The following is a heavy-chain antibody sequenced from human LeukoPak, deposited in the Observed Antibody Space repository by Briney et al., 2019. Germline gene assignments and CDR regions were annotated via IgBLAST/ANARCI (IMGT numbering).Heavy chain of an antibody. V-gene: IGHV1-69*06. J-gene: IGHJ6*03. Sequence: SVKVSCKASGGTFSSYAISWVRQAPGQGLEWMGGIIPIFGTANYAQKFQGRVTITADKSTSTAYMELSSLRSEDTAVYYCARTTEAHSWQTRYYSYYMDVWGKGTTVTVSS. D-gene: IGHD6-13*01. CDR2: IIPIFGTA. CDR1: GGTFSSYA. CDR3: ARTTEAHSWQTRYYSYYMDV.